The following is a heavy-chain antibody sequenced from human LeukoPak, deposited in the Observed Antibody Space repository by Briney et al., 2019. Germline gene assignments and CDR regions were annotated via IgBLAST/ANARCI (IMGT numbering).Heavy chain of an antibody. V-gene: IGHV4-4*09. D-gene: IGHD3-3*01. CDR3: ARSYYDFWSGFSFYMDV. CDR2: IYTRGST. J-gene: IGHJ6*03. CDR1: GGSISSYY. Sequence: SETLSLTCTVSGGSISSYYWSWIRQPPGKGLGWVWYIYTRGSTNYNPSLKSRVTISVDTSKNQFSLEMRYVTAADTAVYYCARSYYDFWSGFSFYMDVWGKGTTVTVSS.